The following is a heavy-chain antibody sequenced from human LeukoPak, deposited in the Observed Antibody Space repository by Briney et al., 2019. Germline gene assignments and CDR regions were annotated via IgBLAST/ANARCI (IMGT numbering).Heavy chain of an antibody. CDR3: AKDSPVLTY. V-gene: IGHV3-23*01. J-gene: IGHJ4*02. CDR2: ISGGGDGT. CDR1: GLSISNYG. Sequence: GGSLRLSCAASGLSISNYGMSWVRQAPGKGLEWVSAISGGGDGTYYADSVKGRFTISRDNSKNTPYLQMNSLRAEDTAVYYCAKDSPVLTYWGQGTLVTVSS.